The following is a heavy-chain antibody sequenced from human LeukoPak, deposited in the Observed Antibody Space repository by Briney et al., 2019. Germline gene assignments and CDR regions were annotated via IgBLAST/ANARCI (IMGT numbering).Heavy chain of an antibody. Sequence: GGSLRLSCAASGFTLSSYWMHWVRQAPGKGPVWVSRITSDGSSTTYADSVKGRFTISRDNAKNTLYLQMNSLRAEDTAVYYCARDRVQLWFDAFDMWGQGTMVTVSP. CDR3: ARDRVQLWFDAFDM. V-gene: IGHV3-74*01. CDR1: GFTLSSYW. CDR2: ITSDGSST. J-gene: IGHJ3*02. D-gene: IGHD5-18*01.